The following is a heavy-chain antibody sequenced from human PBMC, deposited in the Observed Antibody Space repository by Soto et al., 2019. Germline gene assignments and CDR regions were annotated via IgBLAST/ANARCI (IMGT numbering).Heavy chain of an antibody. CDR1: GGTFSSYA. V-gene: IGHV1-69*13. J-gene: IGHJ5*02. Sequence: GASVKVSCKASGGTFSSYAISWVRQAPGQGLEWMGGIIPIFGTANYAQKFQGRVTITADESTSTAYMELSSLRSEDTAVYYCARDRTRKNHLRYYDILTGERNWFDPWGQGTLVTVSS. CDR2: IIPIFGTA. CDR3: ARDRTRKNHLRYYDILTGERNWFDP. D-gene: IGHD3-9*01.